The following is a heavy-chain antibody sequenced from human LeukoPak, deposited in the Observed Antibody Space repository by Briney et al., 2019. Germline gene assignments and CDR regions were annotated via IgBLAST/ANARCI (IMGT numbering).Heavy chain of an antibody. D-gene: IGHD3-22*01. CDR3: ARDQREYYYDS. CDR2: IYSGGST. V-gene: IGHV3-66*01. CDR1: GFTFSDYY. Sequence: GGSLRLSCAASGFTFSDYYMSWVRQAPGKGLEWVSVIYSGGSTYYADSVKGRFTISRDNSKNTLYLQMNSLRAEDTAVYYCARDQREYYYDSWGQGTLVTVSS. J-gene: IGHJ4*02.